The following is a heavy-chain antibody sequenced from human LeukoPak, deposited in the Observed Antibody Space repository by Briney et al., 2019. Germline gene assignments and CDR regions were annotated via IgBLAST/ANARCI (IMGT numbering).Heavy chain of an antibody. CDR1: GGSISSYY. CDR2: IYYSGST. V-gene: IGHV4-59*12. CDR3: ASPGSGWYFDY. Sequence: SETLSLTCTVSGGSISSYYWSWIRQPPGKGLEWIGYIYYSGSTYYNPSLKSRVTISVDTSKNQFSLKLSSVTAADTAVYYCASPGSGWYFDYWGQGTLVTVSS. J-gene: IGHJ4*02. D-gene: IGHD6-19*01.